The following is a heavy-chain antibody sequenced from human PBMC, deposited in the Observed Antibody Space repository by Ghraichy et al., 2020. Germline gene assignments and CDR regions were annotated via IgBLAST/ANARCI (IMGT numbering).Heavy chain of an antibody. J-gene: IGHJ4*02. V-gene: IGHV1-2*02. CDR3: ARDREGADWEYYFDF. D-gene: IGHD2-21*02. CDR2: INPNNGGT. CDR1: GYTFTGYP. Sequence: VKVSCKASGYTFTGYPIHWMRQAPGQGLEWMGWINPNNGGTNFAEKFQGRITMTSDTSTSTAYMDLSSLTSDDTAVYFCARDREGADWEYYFDFWGQGTLVAVSS.